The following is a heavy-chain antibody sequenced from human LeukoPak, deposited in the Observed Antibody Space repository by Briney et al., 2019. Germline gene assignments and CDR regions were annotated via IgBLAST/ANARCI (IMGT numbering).Heavy chain of an antibody. Sequence: GGSLRLSCALSGLTFSSYSMNWVRQALGKGLEWVSSISRSSSYISYADSVKGRFSNSRDNAKNSLYLQMNSLRAEDTAVYYCATRGGYCSGGSCYGSNYWGQGTLVTVSS. J-gene: IGHJ4*02. D-gene: IGHD2-15*01. CDR1: GLTFSSYS. CDR3: ATRGGYCSGGSCYGSNY. V-gene: IGHV3-21*01. CDR2: ISRSSSYI.